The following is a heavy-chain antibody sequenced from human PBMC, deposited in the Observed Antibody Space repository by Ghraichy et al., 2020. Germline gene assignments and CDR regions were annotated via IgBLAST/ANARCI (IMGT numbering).Heavy chain of an antibody. CDR3: ARAGGYGPEYFQH. D-gene: IGHD1-26*01. V-gene: IGHV3-33*01. Sequence: GGSLRLSCAASGFTFSSYGMHWVRQAPGKGLEWVAFIWYDGSNKYYADSVKGRFTISRDNSKNTLYLQMDSLRAEDTAVYYCARAGGYGPEYFQHWGQGTLVTVSA. CDR2: IWYDGSNK. J-gene: IGHJ1*01. CDR1: GFTFSSYG.